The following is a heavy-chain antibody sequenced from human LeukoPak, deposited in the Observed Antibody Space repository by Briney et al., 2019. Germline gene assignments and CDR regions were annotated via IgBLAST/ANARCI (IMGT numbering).Heavy chain of an antibody. D-gene: IGHD6-19*01. V-gene: IGHV3-9*01. Sequence: GRSLRHSCAASGFTFDDYAMHWVRQAPGKGLEWVSGISWNSGSIGYADSVKGRFTISRDNAKNSLYLQMNSLRAEDTALYYCAKAVRDSSHLDYWGQGTLVTVSS. CDR2: ISWNSGSI. J-gene: IGHJ4*02. CDR3: AKAVRDSSHLDY. CDR1: GFTFDDYA.